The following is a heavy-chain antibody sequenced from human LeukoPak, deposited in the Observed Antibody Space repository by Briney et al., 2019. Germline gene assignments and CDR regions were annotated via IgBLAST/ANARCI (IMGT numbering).Heavy chain of an antibody. CDR1: GGTFSSYA. V-gene: IGHV1-69*13. CDR2: IIPIFGTA. CDR3: ARAGGYYDSSGYYDY. D-gene: IGHD3-22*01. Sequence: SVKVSCKASGGTFSSYAISWVRQAPGQGLEWMGGIIPIFGTANYAQKFQGRVTITADESTSTAYMELSSLRSEDTAVYYCARAGGYYDSSGYYDYWGQGTLVTVSS. J-gene: IGHJ4*02.